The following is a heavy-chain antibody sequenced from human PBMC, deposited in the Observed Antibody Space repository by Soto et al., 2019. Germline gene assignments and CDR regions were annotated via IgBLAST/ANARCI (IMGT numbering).Heavy chain of an antibody. V-gene: IGHV3-74*01. J-gene: IGHJ4*02. CDR2: INSDGSST. D-gene: IGHD1-7*01. CDR3: ARDGGNYRDLDY. Sequence: EVQLVESGGGLVQPGGSLRLSCAASGFTFSNYWMHWVRQAPGKGLVWVSRINSDGSSTNYADSVKGRFTISRDNAKNTLYLQMNSLSAEETAVYYCARDGGNYRDLDYWGQGTLVTVST. CDR1: GFTFSNYW.